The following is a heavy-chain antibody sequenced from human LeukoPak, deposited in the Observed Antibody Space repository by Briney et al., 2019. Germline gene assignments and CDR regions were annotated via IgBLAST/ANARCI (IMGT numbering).Heavy chain of an antibody. CDR3: ARDTGVVFAP. CDR1: GFTVNNNY. D-gene: IGHD3-3*01. CDR2: IYRDDTT. V-gene: IGHV3-66*02. J-gene: IGHJ5*02. Sequence: GGSLRLSCAASGFTVNNNYMTWVRQAPGKGLEWGSVIYRDDTTYYTDSVKGRFTISRDNSKNTLYLQMNSLRAEDTAVYYCARDTGVVFAPWGQGSPVTVSS.